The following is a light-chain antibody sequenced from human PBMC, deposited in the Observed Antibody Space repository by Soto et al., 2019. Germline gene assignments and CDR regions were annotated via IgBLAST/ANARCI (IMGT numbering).Light chain of an antibody. V-gene: IGKV3-20*01. CDR1: QSVSSSY. J-gene: IGKJ3*01. CDR2: GAS. Sequence: EIVLTQSPGTLSLSPGERATLSCRASQSVSSSYLAWYRQKPGQAPRLLIYGASTRATGIPDRFSGSGSGTDFTLTISRLEPEDFAVYYCQYYGSTPFTFGPGTKVDIK. CDR3: QYYGSTPFT.